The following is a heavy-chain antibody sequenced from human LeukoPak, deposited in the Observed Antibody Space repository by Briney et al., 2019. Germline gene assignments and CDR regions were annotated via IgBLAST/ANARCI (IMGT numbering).Heavy chain of an antibody. D-gene: IGHD2-2*01. CDR3: AKGGRGSSNRDVQLLQPVDY. J-gene: IGHJ4*02. V-gene: IGHV3-30*04. CDR1: GFIFSSYA. Sequence: GGSLRLSCAASGFIFSSYAMHWVRQAPGKGLEWVAFISYDGSNKFYADSVKGRFTISRDNSKNTLYLQMNSLRAEDTAVYYCAKGGRGSSNRDVQLLQPVDYWGQGTLVTVSS. CDR2: ISYDGSNK.